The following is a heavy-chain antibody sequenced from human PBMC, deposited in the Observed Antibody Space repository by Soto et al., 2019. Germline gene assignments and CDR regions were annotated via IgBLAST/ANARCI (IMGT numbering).Heavy chain of an antibody. CDR2: RSLYSDGT. J-gene: IGHJ5*02. CDR1: GYTFSNYG. CDR3: ARVVPGAEAWFGP. V-gene: IGHV1-18*01. D-gene: IGHD2-2*01. Sequence: SSVKVSCKTSGYTFSNYGITWVRRAPGQPLEWLGWRSLYSDGTNYAQKFQGRVSMTTDTSTTTAYMELSSLRSDDTAVYYCARVVPGAEAWFGPWGQGTLVTVSS.